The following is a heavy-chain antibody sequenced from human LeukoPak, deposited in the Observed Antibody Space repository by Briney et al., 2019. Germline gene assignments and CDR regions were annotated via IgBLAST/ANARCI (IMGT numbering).Heavy chain of an antibody. V-gene: IGHV1-46*01. J-gene: IGHJ4*02. D-gene: IGHD2-2*01. CDR3: ARDSRVVGGVPAAMMN. CDR2: INPSGGST. CDR1: GYTFTSYY. Sequence: GASVTVSCKASGYTFTSYYMHWVRQAPGQGLEWMGIINPSGGSTSYAQKFRGRVTMTRDTSTSTVYMELSSLRSEDTAVYYCARDSRVVGGVPAAMMNWGQGTLVTVSS.